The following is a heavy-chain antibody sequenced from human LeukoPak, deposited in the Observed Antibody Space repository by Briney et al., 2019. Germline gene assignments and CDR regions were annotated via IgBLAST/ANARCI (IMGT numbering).Heavy chain of an antibody. Sequence: ASVKVSCKASGYTFTSYGIGWVRQAPGQGLEWMGWISAYNGNTNYAQKLQGRVTMTRGTSTSTVYMELSSLRSEDTAVYYCASSNPLAVAGTIDYWGQGTLVTVSS. CDR1: GYTFTSYG. J-gene: IGHJ4*02. D-gene: IGHD6-19*01. V-gene: IGHV1-18*01. CDR2: ISAYNGNT. CDR3: ASSNPLAVAGTIDY.